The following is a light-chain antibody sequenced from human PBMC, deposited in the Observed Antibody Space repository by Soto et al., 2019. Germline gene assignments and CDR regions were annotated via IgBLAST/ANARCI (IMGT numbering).Light chain of an antibody. CDR1: QSVSRNY. J-gene: IGKJ1*01. V-gene: IGKV3-20*01. Sequence: LVLAQSPGTLSLSPGERATLSCSPSQSVSRNYLAWYQQKPGQAPRLLMFGASSRAAGIPARFSGSGSGTDFSLTVSRLEPEDFAVYYCQQYGVSPWTFGQGTKVDI. CDR2: GAS. CDR3: QQYGVSPWT.